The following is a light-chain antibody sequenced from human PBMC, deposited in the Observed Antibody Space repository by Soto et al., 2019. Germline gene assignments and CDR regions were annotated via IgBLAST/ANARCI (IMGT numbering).Light chain of an antibody. V-gene: IGKV3-20*01. CDR3: QQYGGSPRT. J-gene: IGKJ1*01. CDR1: QSVSSSS. Sequence: EIVSTQSPGTLSLSPGERATLSCRASQSVSSSSLAWYQQKRGQAPRLLIHDASSRATGIPDRFSGSGSGTDFTLTISRLEPEDFAVYYCQQYGGSPRTFGQGTQVDIK. CDR2: DAS.